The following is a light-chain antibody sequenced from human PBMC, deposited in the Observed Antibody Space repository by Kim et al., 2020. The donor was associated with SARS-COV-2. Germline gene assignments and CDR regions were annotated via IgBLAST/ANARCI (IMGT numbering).Light chain of an antibody. CDR1: QDISNY. CDR3: QQYDNLPFT. Sequence: AAVGERVPITVQARQDISNYLKWYQQKPGKPPKLLIYDASNLETGVPSRFSGSGSGTDFTFNISSLQPEDIATYFCQQYDNLPFTFGPGAKVDIK. J-gene: IGKJ3*01. V-gene: IGKV1-33*01. CDR2: DAS.